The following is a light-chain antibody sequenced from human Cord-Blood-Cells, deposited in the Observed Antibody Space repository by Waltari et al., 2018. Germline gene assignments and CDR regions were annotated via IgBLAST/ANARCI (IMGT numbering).Light chain of an antibody. CDR1: QSVSSN. V-gene: IGKV3-15*01. J-gene: IGKJ1*01. CDR2: GAS. Sequence: EIVMTQSPATLSVSPGERATLSCRASQSVSSNLAWYQQKPGQAPRLLIWGASTRATGIPARFSGSGSGTEFTLTISSLQSEDFAVYYCQQYNNWPPWTFGQGTKVEIK. CDR3: QQYNNWPPWT.